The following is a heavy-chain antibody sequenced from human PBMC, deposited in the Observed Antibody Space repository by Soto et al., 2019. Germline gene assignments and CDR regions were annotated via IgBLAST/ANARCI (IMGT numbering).Heavy chain of an antibody. CDR3: ARVPYYDILTGYHYYYYGMDV. Sequence: SETLSLTCTVSGGSISSYYWSWIRQPPGKGLEWIGYIYYSGSTNYNPSLKSRVAISVDTSKNQFSLKLSSVTAADTAVYYCARVPYYDILTGYHYYYYGMDVWGQGTTVTVSS. V-gene: IGHV4-59*01. J-gene: IGHJ6*02. D-gene: IGHD3-9*01. CDR1: GGSISSYY. CDR2: IYYSGST.